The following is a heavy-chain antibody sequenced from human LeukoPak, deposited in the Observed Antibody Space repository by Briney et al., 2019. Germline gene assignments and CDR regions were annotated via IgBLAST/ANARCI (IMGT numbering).Heavy chain of an antibody. CDR2: IYYSGST. V-gene: IGHV4-59*01. J-gene: IGHJ3*02. CDR1: GGSISSYK. D-gene: IGHD3-16*02. CDR3: ARYGGDYVWGSYRYPAFDI. Sequence: PSETLSLTCTVSGGSISSYKGSWIRQPPGQGLEWIGYIYYSGSTNYNPSLKSRVTISVDTSKSQFSLKLSSVTAADTAVYYCARYGGDYVWGSYRYPAFDIWGQGTMVTVSS.